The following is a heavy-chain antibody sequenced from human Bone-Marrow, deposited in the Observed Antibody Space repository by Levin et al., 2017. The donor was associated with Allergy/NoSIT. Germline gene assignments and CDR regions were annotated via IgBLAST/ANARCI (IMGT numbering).Heavy chain of an antibody. Sequence: SETLSLTCGVSDDSISSSNWWTWVRQPPGKGLGWIGEIYHSGSTNYNPSLKSRVTISVEKSKNQFSLKLSSVTAADTAVYYCARRNVLAPGEDWSDPWGQGILVTVSS. CDR1: DDSISSSNW. CDR3: ARRNVLAPGEDWSDP. CDR2: IYHSGST. J-gene: IGHJ5*02. V-gene: IGHV4-4*02. D-gene: IGHD7-27*01.